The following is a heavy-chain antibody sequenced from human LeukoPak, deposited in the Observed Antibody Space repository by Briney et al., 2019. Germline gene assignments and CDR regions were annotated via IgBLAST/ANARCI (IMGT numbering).Heavy chain of an antibody. Sequence: GRSLRLSCAASGFTFDDYAMHWVRQAPGKGLEWVSGISWNSGSIGYADSVKGRFTISRDNAKNSLYLQMNSLRAEDTAVYYCLGTALDYWGQGTLVTVSS. CDR2: ISWNSGSI. D-gene: IGHD2-8*02. CDR3: LGTALDY. V-gene: IGHV3-9*01. CDR1: GFTFDDYA. J-gene: IGHJ4*02.